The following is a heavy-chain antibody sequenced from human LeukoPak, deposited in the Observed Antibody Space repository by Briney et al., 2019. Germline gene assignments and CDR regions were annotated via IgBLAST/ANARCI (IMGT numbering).Heavy chain of an antibody. CDR2: ISGSGGNSGGNT. CDR3: AKSGLNRFDY. J-gene: IGHJ4*02. CDR1: GLTFSSYW. D-gene: IGHD2-15*01. V-gene: IGHV3-23*01. Sequence: PGGSLRLSCAASGLTFSSYWMSWVRQAPGKGLEWVSNISGSGGNSGGNTYYADSVKGRFTISRDNSKNTLYLQMNSLRAEDTAVYYCAKSGLNRFDYWGQGALVTVSS.